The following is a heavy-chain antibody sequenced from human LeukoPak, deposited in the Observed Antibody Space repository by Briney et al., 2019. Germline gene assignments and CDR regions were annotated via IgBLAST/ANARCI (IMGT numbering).Heavy chain of an antibody. CDR1: GYTFTSYG. D-gene: IGHD3-9*01. J-gene: IGHJ3*02. Sequence: ASVKVSCKASGYTFTSYGISWVRQAPGQGREWMGWISAYNGNTNYAQKLQGRVTMTTDTSTSTAYMELRSLRSDDTAVYYCAVGVACDILTGPYAFDIRGQGTMVTVSS. CDR3: AVGVACDILTGPYAFDI. V-gene: IGHV1-18*01. CDR2: ISAYNGNT.